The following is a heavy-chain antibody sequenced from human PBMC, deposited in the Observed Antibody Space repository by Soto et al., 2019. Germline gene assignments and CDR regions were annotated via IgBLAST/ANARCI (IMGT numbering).Heavy chain of an antibody. J-gene: IGHJ3*02. V-gene: IGHV3-7*01. D-gene: IGHD3-9*01. CDR3: ARDRYYDILTGYYADAFDI. CDR2: IKQDGSEK. CDR1: GFTFSSYW. Sequence: EVQLVESGGGLVQPGGSLRLSCAASGFTFSSYWMSWVRQAPGKGLEWVANIKQDGSEKYYVDSVKGRFTISRDNAKNSRYLEMNSLRAEDTAVYYCARDRYYDILTGYYADAFDIWGQGTMVTVSS.